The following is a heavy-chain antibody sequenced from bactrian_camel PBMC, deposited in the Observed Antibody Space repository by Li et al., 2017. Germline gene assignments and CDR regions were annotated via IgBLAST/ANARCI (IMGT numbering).Heavy chain of an antibody. CDR3: AAGCPIWTGLLSGD. V-gene: IGHV3S1*01. CDR1: GDTDSTYW. D-gene: IGHD2*01. Sequence: HVQLVESGGGSVQAEGSLRVSCVVSGDTDSTYWLAWFRQAPGKEREGVAALYTEGGTTYYADSVKGRFTISRGNAENTLTLQMNSLKPEDTAMYYCAAGCPIWTGLLSGDWGQGTQVTVS. J-gene: IGHJ4*01. CDR2: LYTEGGTT.